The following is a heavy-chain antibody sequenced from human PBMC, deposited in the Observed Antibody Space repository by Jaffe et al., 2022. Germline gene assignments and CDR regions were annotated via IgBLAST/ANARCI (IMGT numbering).Heavy chain of an antibody. CDR2: IYYSGST. CDR3: ASTDPYIVVVPAAMGGGFDY. V-gene: IGHV4-39*01. CDR1: GGSISSSSYY. Sequence: QLQLQESGPGLVKPSETLSLTCTVSGGSISSSSYYWGWIRQPPGKGLEWIGSIYYSGSTYYNPSLKSRVTISVDTSKNQFSLKLSSVTAADTAVYYCASTDPYIVVVPAAMGGGFDYWGQGTLVTVSS. J-gene: IGHJ4*02. D-gene: IGHD2-2*01.